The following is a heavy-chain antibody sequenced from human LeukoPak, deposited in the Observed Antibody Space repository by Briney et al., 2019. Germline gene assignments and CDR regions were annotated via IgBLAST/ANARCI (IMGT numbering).Heavy chain of an antibody. Sequence: GASVKVSCTASGYTFTSYGISWVRQAPGQGLEWMGWIRAYNGDTNHAQKLQGRVTMTTDTSTSTAYMELRSLRSDDTAVYYCARIAYCGGDCYTTYFDYWGQGALVTVSS. CDR2: IRAYNGDT. V-gene: IGHV1-18*01. CDR1: GYTFTSYG. D-gene: IGHD2-21*01. CDR3: ARIAYCGGDCYTTYFDY. J-gene: IGHJ4*02.